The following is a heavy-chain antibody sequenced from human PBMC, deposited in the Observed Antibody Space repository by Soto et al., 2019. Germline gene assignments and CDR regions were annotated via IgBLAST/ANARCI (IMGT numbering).Heavy chain of an antibody. CDR1: GLTFCSPA. CDR2: ISGAGGGT. CDR3: AKDRAVPNY. V-gene: IGHV3-23*01. J-gene: IGHJ4*02. Sequence: GGSLKISCAAPGLTFCSPAMSWVRPPPGKGLERGSAISGAGGGTKYADSVKGRFAISRDNSKSTLYLQMNSLRAEDTALYYCAKDRAVPNYWGQGTLVTVSS. D-gene: IGHD2-2*01.